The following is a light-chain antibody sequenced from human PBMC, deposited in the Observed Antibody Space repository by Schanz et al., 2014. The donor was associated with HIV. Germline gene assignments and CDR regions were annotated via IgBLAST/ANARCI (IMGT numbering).Light chain of an antibody. CDR2: EVT. Sequence: QSALTQPASVSGSPGQSITISCTGTRNDVGTYNLVSWYQQHPGKAPQLMIYEVTKRPSGVSDRFSGSKSGNTASLTISGLQSEDEADYYCSSYADNNNPHVVFGGGTKLTVL. V-gene: IGLV2-14*02. CDR1: RNDVGTYNL. CDR3: SSYADNNNPHVV. J-gene: IGLJ2*01.